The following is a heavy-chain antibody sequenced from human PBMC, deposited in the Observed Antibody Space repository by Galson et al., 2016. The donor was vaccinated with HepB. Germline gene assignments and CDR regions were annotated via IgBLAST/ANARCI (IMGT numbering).Heavy chain of an antibody. Sequence: SLRLSCAASGFTFSSYGMHWVRQAPGKGLEWVAVISYDGSNKYYADSVKGRFTISRDNSKNTLYLQMNSLRAEDTAVYYCAKVSRGSPDLWGRGTLVTVSS. CDR3: AKVSRGSPDL. CDR2: ISYDGSNK. J-gene: IGHJ2*01. CDR1: GFTFSSYG. D-gene: IGHD2-15*01. V-gene: IGHV3-30*18.